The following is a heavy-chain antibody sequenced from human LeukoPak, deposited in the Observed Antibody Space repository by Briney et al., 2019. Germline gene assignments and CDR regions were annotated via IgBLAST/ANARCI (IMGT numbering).Heavy chain of an antibody. CDR3: ARVAGIAAAFDY. Sequence: SVKVSCKASGGTFSSYAISWVRQAPGQGLEWMGGIIPIFGTANYAQKFQGRVTITTDESTSTGYMELSSLRSEDTAVYYYARVAGIAAAFDYWGQGTLVTVSS. D-gene: IGHD6-13*01. CDR2: IIPIFGTA. V-gene: IGHV1-69*05. CDR1: GGTFSSYA. J-gene: IGHJ4*02.